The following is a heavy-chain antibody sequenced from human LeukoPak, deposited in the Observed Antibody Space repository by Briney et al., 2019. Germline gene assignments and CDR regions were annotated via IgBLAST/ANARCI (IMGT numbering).Heavy chain of an antibody. Sequence: PGGSLRLAWAAAGFTFSSSAMGSVRQTPGEGLGWVSAITTGGATTIYADDRKGRFTISRDNSDNTLYLQVNSLRPEDTAVYYCAKVSSGGCFPHYWGQGTLVAVSS. CDR1: GFTFSSSA. CDR3: AKVSSGGCFPHY. J-gene: IGHJ4*02. D-gene: IGHD6-19*01. CDR2: ITTGGATT. V-gene: IGHV3-23*01.